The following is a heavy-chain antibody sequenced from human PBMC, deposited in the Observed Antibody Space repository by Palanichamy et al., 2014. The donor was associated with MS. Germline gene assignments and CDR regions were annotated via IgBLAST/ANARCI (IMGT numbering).Heavy chain of an antibody. D-gene: IGHD4-17*01. J-gene: IGHJ4*02. CDR1: GFTFSSFA. CDR2: VSYDGSNK. CDR3: ARSSLSAVTTWDFDY. V-gene: IGHV3-30*04. Sequence: QVQLVESGGGVVQPGRSLRLSCAASGFTFSSFAIHWVRQAPGEGLEWVAVVSYDGSNKYYADSVKGRFTITRDNSKNTLYLQMNSLRGEDTAVYYCARSSLSAVTTWDFDYWGQGTLVTVSS.